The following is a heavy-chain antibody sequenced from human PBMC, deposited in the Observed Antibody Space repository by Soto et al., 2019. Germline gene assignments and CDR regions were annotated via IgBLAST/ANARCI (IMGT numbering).Heavy chain of an antibody. CDR1: GCTFSSYA. J-gene: IGHJ6*02. CDR3: AGRLRGRGSGYMDYYYGMDV. D-gene: IGHD3-3*01. Sequence: AVKVSCKASGCTFSSYAISWVRQAPGQGLEWMGGIIPIFGTANYAQKFQGRVTITADKSTSTAYMELSSLRSEDTAVYYCAGRLRGRGSGYMDYYYGMDVWGQGTTVTVSS. CDR2: IIPIFGTA. V-gene: IGHV1-69*06.